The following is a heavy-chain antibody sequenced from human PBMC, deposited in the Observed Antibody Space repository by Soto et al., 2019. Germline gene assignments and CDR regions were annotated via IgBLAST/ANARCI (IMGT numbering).Heavy chain of an antibody. CDR3: ARGPSGDKVDS. CDR2: IYDGGRT. D-gene: IGHD7-27*01. J-gene: IGHJ4*02. CDR1: GGSISTVDYW. Sequence: QVQLQESGPGLVKPSQTLSLTCTVSGGSISTVDYWWSWIRQSPDMGLEWIGHIYDGGRTYNNPSLESXXTXSEXTSKSQLSLTLSSVSAADPAVYYCARGPSGDKVDSWGQGTLVTVSS. V-gene: IGHV4-30-4*01.